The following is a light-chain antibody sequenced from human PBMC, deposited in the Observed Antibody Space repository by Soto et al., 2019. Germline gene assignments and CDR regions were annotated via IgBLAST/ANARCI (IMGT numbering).Light chain of an antibody. CDR3: QQRRDWPLT. CDR1: QSGDGY. J-gene: IGKJ4*01. CDR2: AVS. V-gene: IGKV3-11*01. Sequence: EIVLTQPPATLSLSPGERATPSCRASQSGDGYVAWFQQKPGQAPSLLIYAVSNRAVGVPARFSGSGSGTDYTLTINSLEPEDFAVYYCQQRRDWPLTFGGGTKVEI.